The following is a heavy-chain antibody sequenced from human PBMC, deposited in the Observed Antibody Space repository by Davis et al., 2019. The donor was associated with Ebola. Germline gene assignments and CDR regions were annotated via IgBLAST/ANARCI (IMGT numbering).Heavy chain of an antibody. J-gene: IGHJ4*02. V-gene: IGHV3-9*03. CDR2: ISWNSGSI. CDR3: AKVSSSWYYFDY. Sequence: PGGSLRLSCAASGFTFDDYAMHWVRQAPGKGLEWVSGISWNSGSIGYADSVKGRFTISRDNAKNSLYLQMNSLRAEDMALYYCAKVSSSWYYFDYWGQGTLVTVSS. D-gene: IGHD6-13*01. CDR1: GFTFDDYA.